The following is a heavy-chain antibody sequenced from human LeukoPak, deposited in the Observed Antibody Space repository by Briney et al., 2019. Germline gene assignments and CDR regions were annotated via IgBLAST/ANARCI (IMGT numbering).Heavy chain of an antibody. D-gene: IGHD1-26*01. CDR3: ARVSGSQGFDS. CDR1: GVSINNYY. V-gene: IGHV4-59*01. CDR2: IYYTGST. Sequence: SETLSLTCGVSGVSINNYYWSWIRQPPGKGLEWIGYIYYTGSTNYNASLKSRVTISVDTSKNQFSLKLRSVTDADTAVYYCARVSGSQGFDSWGQGTLVTVSS. J-gene: IGHJ4*02.